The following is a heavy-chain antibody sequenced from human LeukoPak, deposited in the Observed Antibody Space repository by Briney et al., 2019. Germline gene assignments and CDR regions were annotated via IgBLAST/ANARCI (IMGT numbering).Heavy chain of an antibody. CDR2: ISGSGGST. V-gene: IGHV3-23*01. J-gene: IGHJ4*02. Sequence: GGSLRLSCAASGFTFSSYAMSWVRQAPGKGLEWVSAISGSGGSTYYADSVKGRFTISRDNSKNTLYLQMNSLRAEDTAVYYCAKDHVVVVTAIRHGYFDYWGQGTLVTLSS. CDR1: GFTFSSYA. D-gene: IGHD2-21*02. CDR3: AKDHVVVVTAIRHGYFDY.